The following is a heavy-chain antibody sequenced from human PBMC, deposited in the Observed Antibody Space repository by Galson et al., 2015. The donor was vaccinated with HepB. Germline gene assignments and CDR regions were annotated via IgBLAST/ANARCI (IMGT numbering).Heavy chain of an antibody. J-gene: IGHJ6*02. CDR3: ARGFNYYDSSGYSCGMDV. V-gene: IGHV4-34*01. CDR1: GGSFSGYY. Sequence: ETLSLTCAVYGGSFSGYYWSWIRQPPGKGLEWIGEINHSGNTNYSPSLKSLVTISLDTSKNQFSLNLRSVTAADTAVYYCARGFNYYDSSGYSCGMDVWGQGTTVTVSS. CDR2: INHSGNT. D-gene: IGHD3-22*01.